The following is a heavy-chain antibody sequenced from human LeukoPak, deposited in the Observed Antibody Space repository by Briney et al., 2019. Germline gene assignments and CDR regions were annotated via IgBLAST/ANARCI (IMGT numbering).Heavy chain of an antibody. CDR1: GFTFDDYA. CDR2: ISWNSGSI. D-gene: IGHD3-10*01. J-gene: IGHJ6*02. CDR3: VKEPFVYYYYGMDV. V-gene: IGHV3-9*01. Sequence: TGGSLRLSCAASGFTFDDYAMHWVRQAPGKGLEWVSGISWNSGSIGYADSVKGRFTISRDNAKNSLYLQMNSLRAEDTALYYCVKEPFVYYYYGMDVWGQGTTVTVSS.